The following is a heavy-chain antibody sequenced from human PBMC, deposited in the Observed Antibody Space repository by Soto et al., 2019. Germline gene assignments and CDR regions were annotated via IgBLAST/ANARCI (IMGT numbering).Heavy chain of an antibody. CDR1: GGSISSYY. Sequence: SETLSLTCTVSGGSISSYYRSWIRQPPGKGLEWIGYIYYSGSTNYNPSLKSRVTISVDTSKNQFSLKLSSVTAADTAVYYCARHNPLCGGDCYSFDYWGQGTLVTVSS. CDR2: IYYSGST. D-gene: IGHD2-21*02. V-gene: IGHV4-59*08. CDR3: ARHNPLCGGDCYSFDY. J-gene: IGHJ4*02.